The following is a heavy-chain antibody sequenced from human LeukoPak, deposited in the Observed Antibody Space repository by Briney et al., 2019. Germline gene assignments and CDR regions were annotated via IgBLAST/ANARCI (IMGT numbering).Heavy chain of an antibody. Sequence: GESLKISCKGSGYSFTSYWIGWVRQMPGKGLEWMRIIYPGDSDTRYSPSFQGQVTISADKSISTAYLQWSSLKASDTAMYYCARRSYYYDSSGPVAAFDIWGQGTMVTVSS. D-gene: IGHD3-22*01. CDR1: GYSFTSYW. CDR2: IYPGDSDT. J-gene: IGHJ3*02. CDR3: ARRSYYYDSSGPVAAFDI. V-gene: IGHV5-51*01.